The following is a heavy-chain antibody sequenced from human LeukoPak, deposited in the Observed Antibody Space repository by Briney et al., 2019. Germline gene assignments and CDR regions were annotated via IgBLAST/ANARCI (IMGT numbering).Heavy chain of an antibody. V-gene: IGHV4-34*01. CDR1: GGSFSGYY. D-gene: IGHD3-3*01. CDR2: INHSGST. CDR3: ARTNRYDFWSALYYYYYMDV. J-gene: IGHJ6*03. Sequence: SETLSLTCAVYGGSFSGYYWSWIRQPPGKGLEWIGEINHSGSTNYNPSLKSRVTISVDTSKNQFSLKLSSVTAADTAVYYCARTNRYDFWSALYYYYYMDVWGKGTTVTVSS.